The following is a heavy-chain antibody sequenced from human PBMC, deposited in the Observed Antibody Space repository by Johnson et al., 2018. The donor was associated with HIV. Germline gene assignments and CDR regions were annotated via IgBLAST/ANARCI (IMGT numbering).Heavy chain of an antibody. V-gene: IGHV3-30*04. J-gene: IGHJ3*02. CDR2: ISYDGSNT. D-gene: IGHD1-26*01. CDR1: GFTFSTYV. CDR3: ARAGYYVGAFDI. Sequence: QVQLVESGGGVVQPGRSLRFSCAASGFTFSTYVMHWVRQAPGKGLEWVAVISYDGSNTHYADSVMGRFTISRDNSKNTLYLQMNSLRAEDTAVYFCARAGYYVGAFDIWGQGTMVTVSS.